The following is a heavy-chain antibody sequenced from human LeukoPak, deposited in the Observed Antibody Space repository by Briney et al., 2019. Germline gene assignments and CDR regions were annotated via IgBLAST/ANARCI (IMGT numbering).Heavy chain of an antibody. CDR2: INPSGGST. J-gene: IGHJ5*02. CDR1: GYTFSDYY. CDR3: ARDGCSSTTNCDENNWFDP. V-gene: IGHV1-46*01. D-gene: IGHD2/OR15-2a*01. Sequence: ASAKVSCKASGYTFSDYYMHWVRQAPGQGLEWMGVINPSGGSTRYAQKFPGRVTMTRDMSTSTVDMELSSLRSEDTAVYYCARDGCSSTTNCDENNWFDPWGQGTLVIVSS.